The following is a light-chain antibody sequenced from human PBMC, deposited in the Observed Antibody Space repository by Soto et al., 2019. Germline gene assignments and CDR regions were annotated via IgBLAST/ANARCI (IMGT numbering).Light chain of an antibody. CDR1: QSVNSY. Sequence: EIVFTQSPASLSFSPVATATLXFRASQSVNSYLAWYQQKPGQAPRLLIYDASNRATGIPARFSGSGSGTDFTLTISSLEPEDFAVYYCQQRSNWPLTFGGGTKVDIK. V-gene: IGKV3-11*01. CDR3: QQRSNWPLT. CDR2: DAS. J-gene: IGKJ4*01.